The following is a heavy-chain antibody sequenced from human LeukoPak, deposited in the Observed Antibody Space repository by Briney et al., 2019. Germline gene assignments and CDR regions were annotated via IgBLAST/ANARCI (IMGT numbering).Heavy chain of an antibody. V-gene: IGHV4-34*01. CDR3: ARDRLAVAGSPGYFDY. J-gene: IGHJ4*02. D-gene: IGHD6-19*01. CDR1: GGSNY. CDR2: INHSGST. Sequence: SETLSLTCTVSGGSNYWSWIRQPPGKGLEWIGEINHSGSTNYNPSLKSRVTISVDTSKNQFSLKLSSVTAADTAVYYCARDRLAVAGSPGYFDYWGQGTLVTVSS.